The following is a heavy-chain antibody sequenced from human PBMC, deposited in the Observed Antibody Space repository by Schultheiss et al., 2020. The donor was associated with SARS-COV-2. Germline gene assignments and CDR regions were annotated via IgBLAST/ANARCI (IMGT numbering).Heavy chain of an antibody. D-gene: IGHD6-13*01. CDR2: IYTSGST. Sequence: SETLSLTCTVSGVSGGSISSYYWSWIRQPAGKGLEWIGRIYTSGSTNYNPSLKSRVTMSVDTSKNQFSLKLSSVTAADTAVYYCAREAWAAGMGNWFDPWGQGTLVTVSS. V-gene: IGHV4-4*07. CDR1: GGSISSYY. CDR3: AREAWAAGMGNWFDP. J-gene: IGHJ5*02.